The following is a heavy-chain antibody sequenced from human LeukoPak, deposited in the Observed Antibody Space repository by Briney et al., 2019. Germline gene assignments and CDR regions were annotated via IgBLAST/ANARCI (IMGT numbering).Heavy chain of an antibody. CDR1: GFSVRSNF. V-gene: IGHV3-53*01. CDR2: IYGESTT. D-gene: IGHD2/OR15-2a*01. CDR3: AGGRVIQADLDF. Sequence: PGGSLRLSCVVSGFSVRSNFMNWVRQAPGKGLEWVSVIYGESTTYYAASVKGRFTISRDKFKNTVFLQMNSLRVEDTAVYYCAGGRVIQADLDFWGQGTLVTVSS. J-gene: IGHJ4*02.